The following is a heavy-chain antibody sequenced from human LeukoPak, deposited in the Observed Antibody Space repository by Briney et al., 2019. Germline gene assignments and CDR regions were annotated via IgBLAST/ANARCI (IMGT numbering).Heavy chain of an antibody. CDR3: ARHHDYVWGSYRRNWFDP. CDR2: IYYSGST. CDR1: GGSISSYY. D-gene: IGHD3-16*02. Sequence: PSGTLSLTCTVSGGSISSYYWSWIRQPPGKGLEWIGYIYYSGSTNYNPSLKSRVTISVDTSKNQFSLKLSSVTAADTAVYYCARHHDYVWGSYRRNWFDPWGQGTLVTVSS. J-gene: IGHJ5*02. V-gene: IGHV4-59*08.